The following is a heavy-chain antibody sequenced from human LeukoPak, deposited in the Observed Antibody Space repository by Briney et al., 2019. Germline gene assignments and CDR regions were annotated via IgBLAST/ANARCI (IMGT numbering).Heavy chain of an antibody. D-gene: IGHD3-10*01. CDR1: GFTFRNCA. V-gene: IGHV3-23*01. J-gene: IGHJ4*02. Sequence: GGSLRLSCAASGFTFRNCAMSWVRQAPGKGLEWVSGISGTGYNTYYTDSVKGRFTISRDNSKNTLYLQMNSLGAEDTAVYYCAKHVSGSLFYFDYWGQRTLVTVSS. CDR3: AKHVSGSLFYFDY. CDR2: ISGTGYNT.